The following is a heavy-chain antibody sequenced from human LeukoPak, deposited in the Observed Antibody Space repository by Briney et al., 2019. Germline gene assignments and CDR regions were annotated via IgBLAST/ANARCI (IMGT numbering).Heavy chain of an antibody. Sequence: PGGSLRLSRAASGFSFSSYAMSWVRQAPGKGLEWVSAISSSGYTTYYADSVKGRFSISRDNSKNTVYLQMNSLRAEDTAVYYCAKTRSGYSTLLDYWGQGTLVTVSS. CDR1: GFSFSSYA. CDR3: AKTRSGYSTLLDY. D-gene: IGHD3-3*01. V-gene: IGHV3-23*01. CDR2: ISSSGYTT. J-gene: IGHJ4*02.